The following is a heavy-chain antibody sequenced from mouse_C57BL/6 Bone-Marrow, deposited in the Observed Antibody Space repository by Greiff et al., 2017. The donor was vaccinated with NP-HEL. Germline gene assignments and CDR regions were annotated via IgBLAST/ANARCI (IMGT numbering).Heavy chain of an antibody. D-gene: IGHD1-1*01. CDR2: IYPGDGDT. Sequence: QVQLQQSGAELVKPGASVKISCKASGYAFSSYWMNWVKQRPGKGLEWIGQIYPGDGDTNYNGKFKGEATLTADKSSSTAYMQLSSLTSEDSAVYFCARKGYYPHAMDYWGQGTSVTVSS. CDR1: GYAFSSYW. CDR3: ARKGYYPHAMDY. V-gene: IGHV1-80*01. J-gene: IGHJ4*01.